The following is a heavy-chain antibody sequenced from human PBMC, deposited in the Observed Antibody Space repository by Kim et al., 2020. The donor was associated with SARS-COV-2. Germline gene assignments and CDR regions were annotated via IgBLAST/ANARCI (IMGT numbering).Heavy chain of an antibody. CDR2: IIPIFGTA. J-gene: IGHJ4*02. CDR1: GGTFSSYA. Sequence: SVKVSCKASGGTFSSYAISWVRQAPGQGLEWMGGIIPIFGTANYAQKFQGRVTITADESTSTAYMELSSLRSEDTAVYYCATSIAAAGTLDYWGQGTLVTVSS. V-gene: IGHV1-69*13. CDR3: ATSIAAAGTLDY. D-gene: IGHD6-13*01.